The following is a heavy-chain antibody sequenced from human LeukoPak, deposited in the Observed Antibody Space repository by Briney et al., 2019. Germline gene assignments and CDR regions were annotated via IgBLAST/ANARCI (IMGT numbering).Heavy chain of an antibody. CDR2: IIPILGIA. V-gene: IGHV1-69*04. CDR3: ARDRDPYSSSSSYFDY. Sequence: SVKVSCKASGGTFNSYAISWVRQAPGQGLEWMGRIIPILGIANYAQKFQGRVTITADKSTSTAYMELSSLRSEDTAVYYCARDRDPYSSSSSYFDYWGQGTLVTVSS. D-gene: IGHD6-6*01. CDR1: GGTFNSYA. J-gene: IGHJ4*02.